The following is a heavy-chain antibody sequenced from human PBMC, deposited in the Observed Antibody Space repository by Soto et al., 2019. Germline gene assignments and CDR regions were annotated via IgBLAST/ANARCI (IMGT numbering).Heavy chain of an antibody. V-gene: IGHV3-48*02. CDR3: MSDFPWSQVY. Sequence: PGGSLALSCGASGVTYSNYAMNWVRQAPEKGLEWVAYISASSSSIYYADSVKGRFTISRDNAKNSLYLQMNSLRDEDSAVYYCMSDFPWSQVYWGHGVQVTV. J-gene: IGHJ4*01. CDR2: ISASSSSI. CDR1: GVTYSNYA. D-gene: IGHD1-26*01.